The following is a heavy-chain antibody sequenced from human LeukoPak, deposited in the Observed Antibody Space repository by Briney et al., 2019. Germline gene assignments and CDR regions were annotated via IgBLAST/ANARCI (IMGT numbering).Heavy chain of an antibody. V-gene: IGHV7-4-1*02. CDR3: ARDIYRGSSWPLDY. Sequence: ASVKVSCKASGYTFTNYAMNWVRQAPGQGLEWTGWINTNTGNPTYAQGFTGRFVFSLDTSVSTAYLQISSLKAEDTAVYYCARDIYRGSSWPLDYWGQGTLVTVSS. D-gene: IGHD6-13*01. CDR2: INTNTGNP. CDR1: GYTFTNYA. J-gene: IGHJ4*02.